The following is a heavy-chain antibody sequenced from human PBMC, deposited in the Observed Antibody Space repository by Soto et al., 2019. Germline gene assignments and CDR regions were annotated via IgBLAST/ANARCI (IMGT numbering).Heavy chain of an antibody. D-gene: IGHD2-15*01. J-gene: IGHJ6*02. Sequence: PGGSLRLSCAASGFTFSSYAMSWVRQAPGKGLEWVSAISGSGGSTYYADSVKGRFTISRDNSKNTLYLQMNSLRAEDTAVYYCARKDSLIVVVVAATPYYYGMDVWGQGTTVTVSS. CDR1: GFTFSSYA. V-gene: IGHV3-23*01. CDR3: ARKDSLIVVVVAATPYYYGMDV. CDR2: ISGSGGST.